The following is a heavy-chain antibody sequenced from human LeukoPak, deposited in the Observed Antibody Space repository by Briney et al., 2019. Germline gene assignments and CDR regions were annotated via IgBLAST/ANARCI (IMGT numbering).Heavy chain of an antibody. V-gene: IGHV4-30-4*01. D-gene: IGHD3-22*01. CDR2: IYYSGST. CDR1: GGSISSGDYY. CDR3: ARDGAYYDSSGYHYYFDY. J-gene: IGHJ4*02. Sequence: SETLSLTCTVSGGSISSGDYYWSWIRQPPGKGLEWIGYIYYSGSTYYNPSLKSRVTISVDTSKNQFSLKLSSVTAADTAVYYCARDGAYYDSSGYHYYFDYWGQGTLVTVSS.